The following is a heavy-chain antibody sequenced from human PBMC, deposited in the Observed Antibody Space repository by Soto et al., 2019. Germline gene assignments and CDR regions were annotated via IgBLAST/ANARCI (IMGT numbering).Heavy chain of an antibody. V-gene: IGHV3-30*18. CDR1: GFTFSSYG. CDR3: AKQYDSSGYYY. J-gene: IGHJ4*01. CDR2: ISYDGSNK. D-gene: IGHD3-22*01. Sequence: QVQLVESGGGVVQPGRSLRLSCAASGFTFSSYGMHWVRQAQVKGLEWVAVISYDGSNKYYADSVKGRFTISRDNSKNTLYLQMNSLRAEDTAVYYCAKQYDSSGYYYWGHGNLVTVSS.